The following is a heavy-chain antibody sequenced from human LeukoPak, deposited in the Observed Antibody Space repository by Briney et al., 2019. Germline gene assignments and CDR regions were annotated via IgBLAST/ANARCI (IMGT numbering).Heavy chain of an antibody. CDR3: ARHHYDSSGYWPHYDPFDP. V-gene: IGHV4-39*01. CDR1: GGSISSSSYY. J-gene: IGHJ5*02. CDR2: IYYSGST. D-gene: IGHD3-22*01. Sequence: PSETLSLTCTVSGGSISSSSYYWGWIRQPPGKGLEWIGSIYYSGSTYYNPSLKSRVTISVDTSKNQFSLKLSSVTAADTAVYYCARHHYDSSGYWPHYDPFDPWGQGTLVTVSS.